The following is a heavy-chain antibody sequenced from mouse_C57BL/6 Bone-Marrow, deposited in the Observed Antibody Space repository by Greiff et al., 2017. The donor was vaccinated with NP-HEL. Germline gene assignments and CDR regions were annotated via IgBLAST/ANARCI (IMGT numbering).Heavy chain of an antibody. CDR1: GFTFSDYY. D-gene: IGHD1-1*01. CDR3: ARQVTTVVATGGWYFDV. J-gene: IGHJ1*03. CDR2: ISNGGGST. V-gene: IGHV5-12*01. Sequence: DVMLVESGGGLVQPGGSLKLSCAASGFTFSDYYMYWVRQTPEKRLEWVAYISNGGGSTYYPEPVKGRFTISRDHAKNTRYLQMSRLKSEDTAMYYCARQVTTVVATGGWYFDVWGTGTTVTVSS.